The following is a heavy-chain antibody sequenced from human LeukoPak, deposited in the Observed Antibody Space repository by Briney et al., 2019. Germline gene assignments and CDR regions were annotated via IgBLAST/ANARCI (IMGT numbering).Heavy chain of an antibody. J-gene: IGHJ4*02. D-gene: IGHD4-17*01. CDR3: ARDRQYGDLDY. Sequence: GGSLRLSCAASGFTFDDYAMHWVRQAPGKGLEWVSGISWNSGSIGYADSVKGRFTISRDNAKNSLYLQMNSLRAEDTAMYFCARDRQYGDLDYWGQGTLVTVSS. V-gene: IGHV3-9*01. CDR2: ISWNSGSI. CDR1: GFTFDDYA.